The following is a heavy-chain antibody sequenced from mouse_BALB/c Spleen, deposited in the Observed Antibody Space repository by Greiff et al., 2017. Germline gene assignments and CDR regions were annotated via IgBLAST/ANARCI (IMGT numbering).Heavy chain of an antibody. CDR2: ISDGGSYT. Sequence: EVQLQESGGGLVKPGGSLKLSCAASGFTFSDYYMYWVRQTPEKRLEWVATISDGGSYTYYPDSVKGRFTISRDNAKNNLYLQMSSLKSEDTAMYYCARGEDYGNFFDYWGQGTTLTVSS. D-gene: IGHD2-1*01. CDR3: ARGEDYGNFFDY. J-gene: IGHJ2*01. V-gene: IGHV5-4*02. CDR1: GFTFSDYY.